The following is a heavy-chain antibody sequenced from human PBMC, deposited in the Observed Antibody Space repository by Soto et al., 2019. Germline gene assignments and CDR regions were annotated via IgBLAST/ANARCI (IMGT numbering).Heavy chain of an antibody. CDR2: INPSGGST. V-gene: IGHV1-46*01. Sequence: GASVKVSCKASGYTFTSYYMHWVRQAPGQGLEWMGIINPSGGSTSYAQKFQGRVTMTRNTSISTAYMELSSLRSEDTAVYYCARGHASCSSTSCYDSRGGVDYWGQGTLVTVSS. J-gene: IGHJ4*02. CDR1: GYTFTSYY. D-gene: IGHD2-2*01. CDR3: ARGHASCSSTSCYDSRGGVDY.